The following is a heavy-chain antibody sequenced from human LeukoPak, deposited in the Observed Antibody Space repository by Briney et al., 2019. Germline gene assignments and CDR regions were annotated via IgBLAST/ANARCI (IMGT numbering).Heavy chain of an antibody. CDR3: TRDQVGIAAAADYYYYGMDV. J-gene: IGHJ6*02. CDR1: GFTFGDYA. Sequence: GGSLRLSCTASGFTFGDYAMSWFRQAPGKGLEWVGFIRSKAYGGTTEYAASVKGRFTISRDDSKSIAYLQMNSLKTEDTAVYYCTRDQVGIAAAADYYYYGMDVWGQGTTVTVSS. V-gene: IGHV3-49*03. CDR2: IRSKAYGGTT. D-gene: IGHD6-13*01.